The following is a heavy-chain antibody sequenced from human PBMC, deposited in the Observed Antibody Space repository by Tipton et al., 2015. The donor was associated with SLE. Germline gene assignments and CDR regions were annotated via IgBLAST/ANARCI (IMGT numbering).Heavy chain of an antibody. V-gene: IGHV3-66*03. CDR3: ARDNNDY. Sequence: SLRLSCAASGFTVSRGYMSWVHQTPGKGLDWVSSIYTSGTTYYAGSVLGRFTVSRDNSKNTLYLQMNTLRAEDTAVYYCARDNNDYWGQGTLVTVSS. J-gene: IGHJ4*02. CDR1: GFTVSRGY. D-gene: IGHD1/OR15-1a*01. CDR2: IYTSGTT.